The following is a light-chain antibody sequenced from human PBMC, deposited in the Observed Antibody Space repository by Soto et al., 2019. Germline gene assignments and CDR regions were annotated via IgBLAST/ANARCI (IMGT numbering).Light chain of an antibody. Sequence: QSALTQPPSASGSPGQSVTVSCTGIGGDLRDSNSVSWYQQHPGKAPKLIIYDVTKRHSGVPDRFSGSKSGNTASLTVSGLQDEDEADYYCLTGNNYRVFGTGTKLTVL. J-gene: IGLJ1*01. V-gene: IGLV2-8*01. CDR1: GGDLRDSNS. CDR3: LTGNNYRV. CDR2: DVT.